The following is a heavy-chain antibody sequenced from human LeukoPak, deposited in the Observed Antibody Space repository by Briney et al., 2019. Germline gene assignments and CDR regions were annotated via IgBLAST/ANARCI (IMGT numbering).Heavy chain of an antibody. CDR3: AKPTMVRGVISTPDAFDI. J-gene: IGHJ3*02. D-gene: IGHD3-10*01. Sequence: GGSLTLSCAASGFTFSNFGMNWVRQGPGKGLEWVSTISGSGANTYYADSVKGRFTISRDNSKNTLYLQMNSLRAEDTAVYYCAKPTMVRGVISTPDAFDIWGQGTMVTVSS. CDR1: GFTFSNFG. CDR2: ISGSGANT. V-gene: IGHV3-23*01.